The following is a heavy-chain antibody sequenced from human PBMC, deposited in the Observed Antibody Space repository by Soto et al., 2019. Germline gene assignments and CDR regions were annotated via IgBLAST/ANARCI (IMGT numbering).Heavy chain of an antibody. Sequence: PGGSLRLSCAASGVTLSSYAMSWVRQAPGKGLEWVSAISGSGSSTYYADSVKGRFTISRDNSKNTLYLQMNSLRAEDTAVYYCARLAVTMIAPTSAVDYHFDYRGQGTLVTVSS. CDR2: ISGSGSST. V-gene: IGHV3-23*01. CDR1: GVTLSSYA. J-gene: IGHJ4*02. D-gene: IGHD3-22*01. CDR3: ARLAVTMIAPTSAVDYHFDY.